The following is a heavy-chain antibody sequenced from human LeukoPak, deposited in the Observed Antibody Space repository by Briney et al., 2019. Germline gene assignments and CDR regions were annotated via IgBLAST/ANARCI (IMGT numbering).Heavy chain of an antibody. D-gene: IGHD3-3*01. Sequence: SETLSLTCTVSGVSISGGGYFWSWIRLPPGKGLEWIGYIYHSGSTYYNPSLKSRVTISVDRSKNQFSLKLNSVTAADTAVYYCARGGAYYDFWSGYSDYWGQGTLVTVSS. V-gene: IGHV4-30-2*01. CDR2: IYHSGST. CDR3: ARGGAYYDFWSGYSDY. CDR1: GVSISGGGYF. J-gene: IGHJ4*02.